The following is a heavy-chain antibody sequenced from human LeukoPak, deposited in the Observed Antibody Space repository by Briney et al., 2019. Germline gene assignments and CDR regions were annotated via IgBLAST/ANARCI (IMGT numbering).Heavy chain of an antibody. CDR2: ISGSGTYI. CDR1: GFTFSSYS. D-gene: IGHD6-19*01. Sequence: AGSLRLSCAASGFTFSSYSMHWVRQAPGKGLEWVSVISGSGTYIYYTDSVKGRFTISRDDAQNSLFLQMNSLRAEDTAVYYCVRQTQSSGLEYWGQGTLVTVSS. V-gene: IGHV3-21*03. CDR3: VRQTQSSGLEY. J-gene: IGHJ4*02.